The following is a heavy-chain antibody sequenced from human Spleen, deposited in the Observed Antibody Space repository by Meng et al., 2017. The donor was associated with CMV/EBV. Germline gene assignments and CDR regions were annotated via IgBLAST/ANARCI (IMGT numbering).Heavy chain of an antibody. CDR3: ARHTRIVAAGTHYYFDY. J-gene: IGHJ4*02. V-gene: IGHV4-39*01. CDR2: IYYSGIT. D-gene: IGHD6-13*01. CDR1: ISSSSYF. Sequence: ISSSSYFWGWIRQPPGKGLEWIGSIYYSGITYYNSSLKSRVTMSVDTSKNQFSLKLSSVTAADTALYYCARHTRIVAAGTHYYFDYWGQGTLVTVSS.